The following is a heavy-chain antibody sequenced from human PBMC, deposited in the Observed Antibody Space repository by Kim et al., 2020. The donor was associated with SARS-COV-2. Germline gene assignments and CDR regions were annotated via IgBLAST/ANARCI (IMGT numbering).Heavy chain of an antibody. CDR1: GGSISSSSYY. V-gene: IGHV4-39*07. Sequence: SETLSLTCTVSGGSISSSSYYWGWIRQPPGKGLEWIGSIYYSGSTYYNPSLKSRVTISVDTSKNQFSLKLSSVTAADTAVYYCARVHYYGSGSKGGVDYWGQGTLVTVSS. D-gene: IGHD3-10*01. J-gene: IGHJ4*02. CDR3: ARVHYYGSGSKGGVDY. CDR2: IYYSGST.